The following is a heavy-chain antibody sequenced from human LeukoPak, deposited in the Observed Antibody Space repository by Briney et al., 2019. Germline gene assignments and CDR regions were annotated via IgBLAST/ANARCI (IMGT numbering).Heavy chain of an antibody. Sequence: GGSLRLSCAASGFTFSSYAMSWVRQAQGKGLEWVSAISGGGGSTYYADSVKGRFTTSRDNSKNTLYLQMNSLRAEDTTVYYCAKEGQQLLPSVFDYWGQGTLVTVSS. V-gene: IGHV3-23*01. CDR2: ISGGGGST. D-gene: IGHD6-13*01. J-gene: IGHJ4*02. CDR3: AKEGQQLLPSVFDY. CDR1: GFTFSSYA.